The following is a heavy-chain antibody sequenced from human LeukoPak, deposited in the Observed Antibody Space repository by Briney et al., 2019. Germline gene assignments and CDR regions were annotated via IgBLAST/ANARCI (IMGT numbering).Heavy chain of an antibody. CDR3: ARAVFSYYYGSGSYVGHWFDP. Sequence: ASVKVSCKASGYTFTSYGISWVRQAPGQGLEWMGWISAYNGNTNYAQKLQGRVTMTTDTSTSTAYMELRSLRSDDTAVYYCARAVFSYYYGSGSYVGHWFDPWGQGTLVTVSS. CDR2: ISAYNGNT. J-gene: IGHJ5*02. V-gene: IGHV1-18*01. D-gene: IGHD3-10*01. CDR1: GYTFTSYG.